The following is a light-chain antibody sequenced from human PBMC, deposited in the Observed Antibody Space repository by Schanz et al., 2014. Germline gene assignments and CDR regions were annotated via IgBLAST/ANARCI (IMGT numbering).Light chain of an antibody. CDR3: QVWDSDSDHPLYV. CDR1: NIGGKS. Sequence: SSELTQPPSVSVAPGQTARITCGGNNIGGKSVHWYQQKPGQAPVLVGYDDSDRPSGIPEQFSVSNSGNTATLTISRVEAGDEADYFCQVWDSDSDHPLYVFGPGTKLTVL. V-gene: IGLV3-21*02. CDR2: DDS. J-gene: IGLJ1*01.